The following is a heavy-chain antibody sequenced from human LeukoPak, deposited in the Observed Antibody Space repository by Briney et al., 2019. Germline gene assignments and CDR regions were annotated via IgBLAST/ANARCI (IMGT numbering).Heavy chain of an antibody. CDR3: ARVYYHDSRSNYFDP. Sequence: TLSLTCTVSGGSISSGDYYWSWIRQHPGKGLEWTGYINYRGSAYYNPSLKSRVTMSVDTSQSQVSLKLSSVTAADTAVYYCARVYYHDSRSNYFDPWGQGTLVTVSS. CDR1: GGSISSGDYY. V-gene: IGHV4-31*03. CDR2: INYRGSA. J-gene: IGHJ5*02. D-gene: IGHD3-22*01.